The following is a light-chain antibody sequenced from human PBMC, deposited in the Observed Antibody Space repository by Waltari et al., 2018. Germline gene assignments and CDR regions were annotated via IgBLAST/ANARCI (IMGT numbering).Light chain of an antibody. V-gene: IGKV1-27*01. Sequence: FQMTQSPSSLSASVGYTVTITCRASQDISDDYLAWYQPKPGKSPELLIYLASTLQFGVPSRFRGSGSGKDFTLTITSLQAEDVATYYCQRYNSAPWTFGQGTKV. CDR2: LAS. CDR3: QRYNSAPWT. J-gene: IGKJ1*01. CDR1: QDISDDY.